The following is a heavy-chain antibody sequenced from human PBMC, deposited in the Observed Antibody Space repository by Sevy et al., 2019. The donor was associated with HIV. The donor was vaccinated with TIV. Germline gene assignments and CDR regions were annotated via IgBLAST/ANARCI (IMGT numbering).Heavy chain of an antibody. CDR3: ARDRGGGETYYYYYGMDV. CDR2: ISSSGSTI. CDR1: GFTFSDYY. J-gene: IGHJ6*02. D-gene: IGHD3-16*01. V-gene: IGHV3-11*01. Sequence: GGSLRLSCAASGFTFSDYYMSWIRQAPGKGLEWVSYISSSGSTIYYADSVKGRFTIPRDNAKNSLYLQMNSLRAEDTAVYYCARDRGGGETYYYYYGMDVWGQGTTVTVSS.